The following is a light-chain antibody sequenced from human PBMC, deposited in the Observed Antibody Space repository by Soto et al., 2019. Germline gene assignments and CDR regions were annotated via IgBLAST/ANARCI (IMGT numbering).Light chain of an antibody. V-gene: IGKV2-30*01. CDR2: KVS. CDR1: QSLVSSNGNTF. CDR3: MQAKHWPWM. J-gene: IGKJ1*01. Sequence: DVVMTQSPLSLPVTLGQPASISCRSSQSLVSSNGNTFLIWFQQRPGQSPRRLIYKVSNRDSAVPDRFTGGGSGTDLTLGSSRVEVEDVGVYYCMQAKHWPWMFRQGTKVELK.